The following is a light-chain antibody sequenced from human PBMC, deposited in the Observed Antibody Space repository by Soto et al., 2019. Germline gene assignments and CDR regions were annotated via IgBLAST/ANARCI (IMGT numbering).Light chain of an antibody. J-gene: IGLJ1*01. CDR3: SSYAVNRTYV. CDR2: EVS. CDR1: SSDVGGYNY. Sequence: QSVLTQPASVSGTLGQSITISCTGTSSDVGGYNYVSWYQQHPDKAPKLIISEVSDRPSGVSHRFSGSKTGNTASLTISGLQAEDEADYYCSSYAVNRTYVFGSGTKVTVL. V-gene: IGLV2-14*01.